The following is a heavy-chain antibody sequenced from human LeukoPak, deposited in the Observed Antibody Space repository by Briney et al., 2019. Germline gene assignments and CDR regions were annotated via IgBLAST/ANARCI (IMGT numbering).Heavy chain of an antibody. Sequence: SETLSLTCAVYAGSLSGLYWRWIRHPPGKGMEWIGEINHSGIKNYNPCSKRRVPISVDTSKNQFSLKLSSVAAADTAVYYCARGRDHPHWGQGTLVTVS. CDR1: AGSLSGLY. J-gene: IGHJ4*02. CDR2: INHSGIK. CDR3: ARGRDHPH. V-gene: IGHV4-34*01.